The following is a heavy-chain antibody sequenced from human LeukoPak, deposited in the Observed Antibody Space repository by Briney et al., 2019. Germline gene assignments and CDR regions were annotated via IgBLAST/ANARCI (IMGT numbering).Heavy chain of an antibody. CDR2: IYPGDSDT. CDR3: ARQRAYNGHNAADY. V-gene: IGHV5-51*01. Sequence: GESLKISCKGSGYSFNTHWIAWVRQMPGKGLEWMGIIYPGDSDTRYGPSFQGQVIISVDKSISTAYLQWSSLKASDTAMHYCARQRAYNGHNAADYWGQGTLVTVSS. CDR1: GYSFNTHW. D-gene: IGHD2-21*01. J-gene: IGHJ4*02.